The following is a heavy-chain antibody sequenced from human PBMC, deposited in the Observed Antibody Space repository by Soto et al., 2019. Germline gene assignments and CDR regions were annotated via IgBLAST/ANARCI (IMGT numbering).Heavy chain of an antibody. CDR1: GFTFSSYS. D-gene: IGHD2-2*02. V-gene: IGHV3-21*01. CDR3: AREGCSSNRCYRH. Sequence: LRLSCAASGFTFSSYSMNWVRQAPGKGLDWVSSISSSSSYIYYSDSVKGRFTISRDNAKNSLYLQMNSLRAEDTAVYYCAREGCSSNRCYRHLGRGTLVPFCS. J-gene: IGHJ4*02. CDR2: ISSSSSYI.